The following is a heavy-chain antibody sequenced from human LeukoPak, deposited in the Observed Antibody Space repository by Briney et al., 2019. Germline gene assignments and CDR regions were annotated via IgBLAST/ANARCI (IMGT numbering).Heavy chain of an antibody. CDR2: INHSGST. D-gene: IGHD3-10*01. CDR1: GGSFSGYY. CDR3: ARQMGTYYYGSGRGRFDY. J-gene: IGHJ4*02. Sequence: PSETLSLTCAVYGGSFSGYYWSWIRQPPGKGLEWIGEINHSGSTNYNPSLKSRVTISVDTSKNQFSLKLSSVTAADTAVYYCARQMGTYYYGSGRGRFDYWGQGTLVTVSS. V-gene: IGHV4-34*01.